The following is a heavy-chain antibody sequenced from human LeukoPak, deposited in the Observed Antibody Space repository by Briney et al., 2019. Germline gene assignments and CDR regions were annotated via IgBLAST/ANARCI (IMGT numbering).Heavy chain of an antibody. J-gene: IGHJ5*02. V-gene: IGHV4-59*01. D-gene: IGHD3-22*01. CDR3: ARGLGVDYDSGGSDWFDP. CDR1: GGSISSYY. Sequence: SETLSLTCTVSGGSISSYYWSWIRQPPGKGLEWIGYIYYSGSTNYNPSLKSRVTISVDTSKNQFSLKLRSVTAADTAVYYCARGLGVDYDSGGSDWFDPWGQGTLVTVSS. CDR2: IYYSGST.